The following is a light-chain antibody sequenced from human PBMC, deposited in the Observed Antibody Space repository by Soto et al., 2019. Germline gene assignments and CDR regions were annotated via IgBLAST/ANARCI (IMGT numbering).Light chain of an antibody. J-gene: IGKJ1*01. CDR3: QQYNNWPQASGT. CDR1: QSVSSN. V-gene: IGKV3-15*01. Sequence: EIVMTQSPATLSVSPGERATLSCRASQSVSSNLAWYQQKPGQAPRLLIYGASTGATGIPARFSGSGSGTEFTLTISSLQSEDFAVYYCQQYNNWPQASGTFGQGTKVEIK. CDR2: GAS.